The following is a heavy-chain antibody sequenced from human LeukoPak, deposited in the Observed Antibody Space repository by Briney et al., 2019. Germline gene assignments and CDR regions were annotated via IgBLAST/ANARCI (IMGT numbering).Heavy chain of an antibody. J-gene: IGHJ4*02. Sequence: TGGSLRLSCAASGFTFANYVTHWVRQAPGKGLEWVAVTSPDEGLKFYGDSVKGRFTISRDNSNNTIYLQMNSLREEDTAVYYCTRDPILGAPDYFDYWGQGTLVTVSS. CDR2: TSPDEGLK. V-gene: IGHV3-30*04. CDR3: TRDPILGAPDYFDY. CDR1: GFTFANYV. D-gene: IGHD1-26*01.